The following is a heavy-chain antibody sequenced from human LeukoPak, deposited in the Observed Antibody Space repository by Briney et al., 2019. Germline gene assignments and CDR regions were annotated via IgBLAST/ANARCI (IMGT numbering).Heavy chain of an antibody. CDR3: ARGGGVRWPSHRTTDFDY. J-gene: IGHJ4*02. D-gene: IGHD4-23*01. Sequence: ASVKVSCKASGYTFTSYYMHWVRQAPGQGLEWMGIINPSGGSTSYAQKFQGRVTMTRDTSTSTIYMELSSLRSEDTAVYYCARGGGVRWPSHRTTDFDYWGQGTLVTVSS. V-gene: IGHV1-46*01. CDR1: GYTFTSYY. CDR2: INPSGGST.